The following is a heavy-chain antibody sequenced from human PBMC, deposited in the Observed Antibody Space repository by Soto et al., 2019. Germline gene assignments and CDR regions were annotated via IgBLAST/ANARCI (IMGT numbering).Heavy chain of an antibody. D-gene: IGHD3-22*01. CDR1: GYISTNCA. V-gene: IGHV1-3*04. J-gene: IGHJ4*02. Sequence: ASVKVSCKASGYISTNCAMHWVRQAPGQSLEWMGWINTGNGNAKISQNFQGRVTFTKSTSATTAYMELRRLRFEDTAVYYCVRDPSYYYDSSGYFLVDYWGQGTPVTVSS. CDR2: INTGNGNA. CDR3: VRDPSYYYDSSGYFLVDY.